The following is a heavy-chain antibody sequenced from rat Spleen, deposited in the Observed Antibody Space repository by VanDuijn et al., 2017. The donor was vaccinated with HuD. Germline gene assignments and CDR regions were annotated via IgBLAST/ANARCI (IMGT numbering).Heavy chain of an antibody. V-gene: IGHV5-25*01. D-gene: IGHD2-1*01. J-gene: IGHJ3*01. CDR3: VRFVFRYDRGWFAY. Sequence: EVQLVESGGGFVQPGRSLKLSCAASGFTFSNFDMAWVRQAPTKGLEWVASIGPSGDSTYYRDSVKGRFTVSRDNAKGTLFLQMDSLRSEDTATYYCVRFVFRYDRGWFAYWGQGTLVTVSS. CDR1: GFTFSNFD. CDR2: IGPSGDST.